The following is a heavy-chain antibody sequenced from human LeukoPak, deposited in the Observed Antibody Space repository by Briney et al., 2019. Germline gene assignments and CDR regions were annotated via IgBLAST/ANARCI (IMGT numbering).Heavy chain of an antibody. V-gene: IGHV3-73*01. J-gene: IGHJ2*01. D-gene: IGHD6-13*01. CDR2: IRTKTDSYAT. CDR1: GFTFSGSP. CDR3: TRVDPASSWNGNFDL. Sequence: GGSLRLSCAASGFTFSGSPLHWVRQASGQGLEWVGRIRTKTDSYATTYAASVEDRFIISRDDSKNTAYLQMNSLKTEDTAVYYCTRVDPASSWNGNFDLWGRGTLVTVSS.